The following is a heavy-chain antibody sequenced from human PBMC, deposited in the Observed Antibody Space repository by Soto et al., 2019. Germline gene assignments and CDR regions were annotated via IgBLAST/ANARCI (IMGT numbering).Heavy chain of an antibody. CDR1: GYIFTSYY. Sequence: GASVKVSCKASGYIFTSYYIHWVRQAPGQGLEWMGWINPFDGSRMFAQSFQGRVTMTRDTSTSTVYMEVSSLRSEDTAVYYCSRLDPGEISPFDHWGHGTLVKVSS. D-gene: IGHD2-21*01. CDR3: SRLDPGEISPFDH. CDR2: INPFDGSR. V-gene: IGHV1-46*03. J-gene: IGHJ4*01.